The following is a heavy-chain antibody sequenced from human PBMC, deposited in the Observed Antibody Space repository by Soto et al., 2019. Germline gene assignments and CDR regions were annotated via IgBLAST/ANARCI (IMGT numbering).Heavy chain of an antibody. J-gene: IGHJ4*02. Sequence: QVHLVQFGAEVKKPGASVKVSCKGSGYACTSYGITWVRQAPGQGLEWMGWISAHNGNTDYAQKLQGRVTVTRDTSTSTAYMELRSLRSDDTALYYCARGRYGDYWGQGALVTVPS. CDR2: ISAHNGNT. D-gene: IGHD1-1*01. V-gene: IGHV1-18*01. CDR1: GYACTSYG. CDR3: ARGRYGDY.